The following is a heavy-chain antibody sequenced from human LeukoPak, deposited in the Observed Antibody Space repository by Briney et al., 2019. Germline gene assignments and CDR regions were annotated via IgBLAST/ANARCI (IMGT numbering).Heavy chain of an antibody. J-gene: IGHJ4*02. D-gene: IGHD4/OR15-4a*01. Sequence: KTSDTLSLTCTVSGGPNSSNYWSWIRQPPGKGLECIGYIYYSGSTNYNPSLKSRVTISVDTSKNQFSLKLSSVTAADTAVYYCAGGALKLAYWGQGTLVTVSS. CDR1: GGPNSSNY. CDR2: IYYSGST. CDR3: AGGALKLAY. V-gene: IGHV4-59*07.